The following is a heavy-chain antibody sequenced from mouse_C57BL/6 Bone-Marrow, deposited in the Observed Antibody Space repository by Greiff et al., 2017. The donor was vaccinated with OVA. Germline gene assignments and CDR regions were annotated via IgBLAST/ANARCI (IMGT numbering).Heavy chain of an antibody. CDR2: IYPGSGST. D-gene: IGHD2-4*01. CDR1: GYTFTSYW. J-gene: IGHJ4*01. Sequence: VQLQQPGAELVKPGASVKMSCKASGYTFTSYWITWVKQRPGQGLEWIGDIYPGSGSTNYNEKFKSKATLTVDTSSSTAYMQLSSLTSEDSAVYYCARRGDYGLFYYAMDYWGQGTSVTVSS. CDR3: ARRGDYGLFYYAMDY. V-gene: IGHV1-55*01.